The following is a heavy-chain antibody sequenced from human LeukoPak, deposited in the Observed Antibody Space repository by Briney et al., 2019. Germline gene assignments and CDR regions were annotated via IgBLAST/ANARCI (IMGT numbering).Heavy chain of an antibody. CDR3: TRESGAFSPFGF. D-gene: IGHD1-26*01. CDR1: GGSIITTNW. Sequence: SGTLSLTCGVSGGSIITTNWWSWVRQPPGKGLEWIGEVHLNGATNYNPSLESRVSMSIDKSKNQLSLKLSSVTAADTATYYCTRESGAFSPFGFWGQGTLDTVSS. J-gene: IGHJ4*02. CDR2: VHLNGAT. V-gene: IGHV4-4*02.